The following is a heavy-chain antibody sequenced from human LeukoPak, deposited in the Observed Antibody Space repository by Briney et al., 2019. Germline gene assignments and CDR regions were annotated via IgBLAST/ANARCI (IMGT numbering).Heavy chain of an antibody. J-gene: IGHJ3*02. V-gene: IGHV4-34*01. CDR3: AMWESGSFDI. CDR2: INHSGST. Sequence: PSETLSLTCAVYGGSFSGYYWSWIRQPPGKGLEWIGEINHSGSTNYNPSLKSRVTISVDTSKNQFSLKLSSVTAADTAVYYCAMWESGSFDIWGQGTMVTVSS. CDR1: GGSFSGYY. D-gene: IGHD1-26*01.